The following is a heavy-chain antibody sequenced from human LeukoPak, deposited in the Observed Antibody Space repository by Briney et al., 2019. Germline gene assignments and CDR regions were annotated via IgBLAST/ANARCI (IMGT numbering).Heavy chain of an antibody. J-gene: IGHJ6*02. CDR2: IYTSGIT. Sequence: ETLSLTCTVSGGSISSYYWSWIGQPAGKGLEWIGRIYTSGITNYNPSLKSRVTMSVDTSKNQFSLKLSSVTAADTAVYYCARDSLVVVPAAIQGYYYYGMDVWGQGTTVTVSS. CDR1: GGSISSYY. D-gene: IGHD2-2*02. CDR3: ARDSLVVVPAAIQGYYYYGMDV. V-gene: IGHV4-4*07.